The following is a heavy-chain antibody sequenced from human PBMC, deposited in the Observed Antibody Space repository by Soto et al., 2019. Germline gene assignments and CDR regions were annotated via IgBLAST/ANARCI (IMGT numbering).Heavy chain of an antibody. CDR3: ARERPDGARLDP. V-gene: IGHV4-30-4*08. CDR2: IYYSGST. J-gene: IGHJ5*02. CDR1: GDSISNYY. D-gene: IGHD6-6*01. Sequence: SETLSLTCTVSGDSISNYYWTWIRQTPGKGLEWIGYIYYSGSTHYNPSLKSRVTISVDTSKNQFSLKLSSVTAADTAVYYCARERPDGARLDPWGQGTLVTVSS.